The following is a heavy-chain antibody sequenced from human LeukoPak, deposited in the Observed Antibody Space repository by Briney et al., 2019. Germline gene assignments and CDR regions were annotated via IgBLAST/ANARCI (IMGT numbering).Heavy chain of an antibody. CDR3: ARRGTGHGMDV. D-gene: IGHD1-1*01. J-gene: IGHJ6*02. Sequence: PGGSLRLSCAASGFTFNNYCIHWVRQVPGKGLVWVSRINNDGSSASYVDSVKGRFTISRDSAKNTLFLQMNSLRAEDTAVYYCARRGTGHGMDVWGQGTTVIVSS. CDR1: GFTFNNYC. CDR2: INNDGSSA. V-gene: IGHV3-74*01.